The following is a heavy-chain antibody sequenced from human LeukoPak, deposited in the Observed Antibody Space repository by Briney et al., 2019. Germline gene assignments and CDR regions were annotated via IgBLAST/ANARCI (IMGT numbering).Heavy chain of an antibody. J-gene: IGHJ5*02. V-gene: IGHV4-59*08. CDR2: IYYSGST. D-gene: IGHD5-18*01. CDR3: ARHPTALVSYGFDP. CDR1: GGSFSNYY. Sequence: LSLTCTVSGGSFSNYYWSWIRQPPGKGLEWIGYIYYSGSTNYNPSLKSRVTISVDTSKNQFSLNLSSVTAADTAVYYCARHPTALVSYGFDPWGQGTLVTVSS.